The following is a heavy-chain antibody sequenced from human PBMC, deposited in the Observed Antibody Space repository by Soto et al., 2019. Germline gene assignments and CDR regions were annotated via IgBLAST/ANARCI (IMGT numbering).Heavy chain of an antibody. CDR1: GGTFSSYA. Sequence: QVQLVQSGAEVKKPGSSVKVSCKAPGGTFSSYAISWVRQAPGQGLEWMGGIIPIFGTANYAQKFQGRVTITADESTSTAYMELSSLRSEDTAVYYCASLYCSGGSCYSDAFDIWGQGTMVTVSS. CDR3: ASLYCSGGSCYSDAFDI. D-gene: IGHD2-15*01. CDR2: IIPIFGTA. J-gene: IGHJ3*02. V-gene: IGHV1-69*01.